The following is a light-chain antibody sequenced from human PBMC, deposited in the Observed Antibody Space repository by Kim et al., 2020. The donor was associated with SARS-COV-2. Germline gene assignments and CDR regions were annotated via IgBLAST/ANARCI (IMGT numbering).Light chain of an antibody. J-gene: IGKJ1*01. Sequence: SPGERATLSCRASQSVSGNLAWFQQKPGQAPRLLIYGASTRATDIPARFSGSGSGTEFTLTISSLQSEDFAIYYCQQYNNWPLWTFGQGTKVDIK. CDR2: GAS. V-gene: IGKV3-15*01. CDR3: QQYNNWPLWT. CDR1: QSVSGN.